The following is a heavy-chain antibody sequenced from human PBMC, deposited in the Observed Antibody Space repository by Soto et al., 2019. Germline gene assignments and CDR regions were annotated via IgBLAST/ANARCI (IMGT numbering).Heavy chain of an antibody. CDR1: GFTFSSYG. CDR3: ARDPMTQSMHPSFDY. V-gene: IGHV3-33*01. J-gene: IGHJ4*02. CDR2: IWYDGSNK. D-gene: IGHD6-19*01. Sequence: GGSLRLSCAASGFTFSSYGMHWVRQAPGKGLEWVAVIWYDGSNKYYADSVKGRFTISRDNSKNTLYLQMNSLRAEDTAVYYCARDPMTQSMHPSFDYWGQGTLVTVSS.